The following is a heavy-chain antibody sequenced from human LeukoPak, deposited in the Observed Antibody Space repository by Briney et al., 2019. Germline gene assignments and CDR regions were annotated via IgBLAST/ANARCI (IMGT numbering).Heavy chain of an antibody. CDR3: ARGRNSYGPAVAFDI. V-gene: IGHV3-7*01. D-gene: IGHD5-18*01. CDR2: IKKDGSAI. Sequence: DPGGSLRLSCAASGFAFSTSWMIWVRQAPGKGLEWVANIKKDGSAIHYVDSVKGRFTISRDNAKNSLYLQMNSLRAEDTAVYYCARGRNSYGPAVAFDIWGQGTMVTVSS. J-gene: IGHJ3*02. CDR1: GFAFSTSW.